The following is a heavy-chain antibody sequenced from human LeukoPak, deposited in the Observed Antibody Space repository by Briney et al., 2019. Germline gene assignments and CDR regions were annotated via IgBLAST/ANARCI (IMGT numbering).Heavy chain of an antibody. CDR2: IYSSGST. Sequence: PGGSLRLSCAASGFTVSGNYMSWVRQAPGKGLEWVSVIYSSGSTYYADSVKGRFTISRDNSKNTLYLQMNSLRPEDTAVYYCARDKEGGYYDSSGYYLSWGQGTLVTVSS. V-gene: IGHV3-53*01. J-gene: IGHJ4*02. CDR3: ARDKEGGYYDSSGYYLS. CDR1: GFTVSGNY. D-gene: IGHD3-22*01.